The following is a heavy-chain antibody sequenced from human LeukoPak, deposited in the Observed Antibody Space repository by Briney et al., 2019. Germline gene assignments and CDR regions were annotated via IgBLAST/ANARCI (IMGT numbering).Heavy chain of an antibody. J-gene: IGHJ4*02. CDR2: IKQDGGEK. Sequence: GGSLRLSCAPSGFTFSNYWMSWVRQAPGKRLEWVANIKQDGGEKYYVDSVKGRFTISRDNAQNSLYLHMNSLRAEDTAVYYCARDKMVGATKNDYWGQGILVTVSS. V-gene: IGHV3-7*03. CDR1: GFTFSNYW. D-gene: IGHD1-26*01. CDR3: ARDKMVGATKNDY.